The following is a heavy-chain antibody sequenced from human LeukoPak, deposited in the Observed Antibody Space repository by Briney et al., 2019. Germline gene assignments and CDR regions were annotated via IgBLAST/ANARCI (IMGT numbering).Heavy chain of an antibody. V-gene: IGHV4-38-2*02. CDR1: GYSISSGYY. CDR3: ARDPLRYFDWLYTN. D-gene: IGHD3-9*01. CDR2: IYHSGST. J-gene: IGHJ4*02. Sequence: SETLSLTCTVSGYSISSGYYWGWIRQPPGKGLEWIESIYHSGSTYYNPSLKSRVTISVDTSKNQFSLKLSSVTAADTAVYYCARDPLRYFDWLYTNWGQGTLVTVSS.